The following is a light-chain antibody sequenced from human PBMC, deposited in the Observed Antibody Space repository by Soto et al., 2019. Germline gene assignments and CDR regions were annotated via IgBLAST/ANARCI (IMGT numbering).Light chain of an antibody. CDR3: CSYAGDSTWV. Sequence: QSALTQPASVSGSPGQSITISCTGTSNDVGSYNVVSWYQQHPGKAPKLLIYEVNKRPSGVSNRFSGSKSGNTASLTISGRQAADEGDYHCCSYAGDSTWVFGGGTKLTVL. CDR1: SNDVGSYNV. CDR2: EVN. V-gene: IGLV2-23*02. J-gene: IGLJ3*02.